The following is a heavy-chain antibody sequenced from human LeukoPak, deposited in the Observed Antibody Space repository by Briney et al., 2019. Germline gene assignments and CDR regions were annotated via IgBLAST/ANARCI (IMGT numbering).Heavy chain of an antibody. CDR2: MNPNSGNT. Sequence: ASVKVSCKASGYTFTSYDINWVRQATGQGPEWMGWMNPNSGNTGYAQKFQGRVTMTRDTAISTAYMELSSLRSDDTAVYYCARGFYNGSGSPSWFDPWGQGTLVTVSS. CDR3: ARGFYNGSGSPSWFDP. CDR1: GYTFTSYD. D-gene: IGHD3-10*01. J-gene: IGHJ5*02. V-gene: IGHV1-8*01.